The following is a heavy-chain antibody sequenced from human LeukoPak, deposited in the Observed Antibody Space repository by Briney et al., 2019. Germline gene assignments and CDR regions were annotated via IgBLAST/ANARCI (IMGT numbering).Heavy chain of an antibody. V-gene: IGHV1-8*01. CDR3: ARGYHSVRDFWSGYYRGFYYYGMDV. D-gene: IGHD3-3*01. J-gene: IGHJ6*02. CDR1: GYTFTNYD. Sequence: ASVKVSCKASGYTFTNYDINWVRQATGQGLEWMGWMNPKSGNTGYAQKFQGRVTMTRNTSISTAYMELSSLRSEDTAVYFCARGYHSVRDFWSGYYRGFYYYGMDVWGQGTTVTVSS. CDR2: MNPKSGNT.